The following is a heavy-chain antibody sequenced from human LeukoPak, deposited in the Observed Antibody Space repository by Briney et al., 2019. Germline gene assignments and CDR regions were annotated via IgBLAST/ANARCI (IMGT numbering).Heavy chain of an antibody. Sequence: SETLSLTCAVYGGSFSGYYWSWLRQPPGKGLEWIGEINHSGSTNYNPSLKSRVTISVDTSKNQFSLKLSSVTAADTAVYYCARGITIFGVVIPHYGMDVWGQGTTVTVSS. CDR1: GGSFSGYY. D-gene: IGHD3-3*01. V-gene: IGHV4-34*01. CDR3: ARGITIFGVVIPHYGMDV. J-gene: IGHJ6*02. CDR2: INHSGST.